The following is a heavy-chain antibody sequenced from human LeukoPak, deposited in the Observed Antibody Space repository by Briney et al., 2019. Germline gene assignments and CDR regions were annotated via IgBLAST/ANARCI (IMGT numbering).Heavy chain of an antibody. J-gene: IGHJ4*02. CDR2: INHSGST. D-gene: IGHD6-19*01. V-gene: IGHV4-34*01. Sequence: PSETLSLTCAVYGGSFSGYYWSWIRQPPGKGLEWIGEINHSGSTNYNPSLKSRVTISVDTSKNQFSLKLSSVTAADTAVYYCARDRGYSSGWYGAYFDYWGQGTLVTVSS. CDR3: ARDRGYSSGWYGAYFDY. CDR1: GGSFSGYY.